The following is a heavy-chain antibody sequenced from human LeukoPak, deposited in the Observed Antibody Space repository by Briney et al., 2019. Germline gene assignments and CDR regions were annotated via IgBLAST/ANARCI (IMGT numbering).Heavy chain of an antibody. V-gene: IGHV4-59*01. CDR1: GGSISSYY. CDR3: AKDLGDGYNFNLGEYYYMDV. Sequence: SETLSLTCTVSGGSISSYYWSWIRQPPGKGLEWIGYIYYSGSTNYNPSLKSRVTMSVDTSKNQFSLKLSSVTAADTAVYYCAKDLGDGYNFNLGEYYYMDVWGKGTTVTVSS. D-gene: IGHD5-24*01. CDR2: IYYSGST. J-gene: IGHJ6*03.